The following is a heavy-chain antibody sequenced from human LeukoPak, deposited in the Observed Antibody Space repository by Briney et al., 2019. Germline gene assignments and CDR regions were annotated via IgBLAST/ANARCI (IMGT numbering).Heavy chain of an antibody. V-gene: IGHV4-59*01. J-gene: IGHJ4*02. CDR3: ARRDYYDSSGYYY. Sequence: SETLSLTCTVSGGSISSCYWSWIRQPPGKGLEFIGYIYYSGSTNYNPSLKSRVTISVDTSKNQFSLKLSSVTAADTAVYYCARRDYYDSSGYYYWGQGTLVTVSS. CDR2: IYYSGST. CDR1: GGSISSCY. D-gene: IGHD3-22*01.